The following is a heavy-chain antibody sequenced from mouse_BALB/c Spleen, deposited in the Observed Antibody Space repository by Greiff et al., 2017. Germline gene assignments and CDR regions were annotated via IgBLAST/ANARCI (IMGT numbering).Heavy chain of an antibody. CDR3: ARDAGGTRWYYYAMDY. Sequence: EVQLVESGGGLVQPGGSLRLSCATSGFTFSDFYMEWVRQPPGKRLEWIAASRNKANDYTTEYSASVKGRFIVSRDTSQSILYLQMNALRAEDTAIYYCARDAGGTRWYYYAMDYWGQGTSVTVSS. CDR1: GFTFSDFY. J-gene: IGHJ4*01. D-gene: IGHD1-1*02. V-gene: IGHV7-1*02. CDR2: SRNKANDYTT.